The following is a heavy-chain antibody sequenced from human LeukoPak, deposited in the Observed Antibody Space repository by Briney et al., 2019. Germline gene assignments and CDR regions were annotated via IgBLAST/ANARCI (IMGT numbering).Heavy chain of an antibody. CDR2: ISSSGSTI. Sequence: GGSLRLSCAASGFTFSDYYMSWIRQAPGKGLEWVSYISSSGSTIYYADSVKGRFTISRDNAKNSLYLQMNSLRAEDTAVYYCASPPQLRFLEWLPDYWGQGTLVTVSS. J-gene: IGHJ4*02. CDR1: GFTFSDYY. D-gene: IGHD3-3*01. CDR3: ASPPQLRFLEWLPDY. V-gene: IGHV3-11*04.